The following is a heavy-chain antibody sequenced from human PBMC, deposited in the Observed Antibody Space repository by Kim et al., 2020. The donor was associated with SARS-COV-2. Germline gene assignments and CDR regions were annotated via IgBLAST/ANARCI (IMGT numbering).Heavy chain of an antibody. CDR3: ATVRVRGVISAYYYGMDV. V-gene: IGHV1-24*01. CDR1: GYTLTELS. D-gene: IGHD3-10*01. CDR2: FDPEDGET. J-gene: IGHJ6*02. Sequence: ASVKVSCKVSGYTLTELSMHWVRQAPGKGLEWMGGFDPEDGETIYAQKFQGRVTMTEDTSTDTAYMELSSLRSEDTAVYYCATVRVRGVISAYYYGMDVWGQGTTVTVSS.